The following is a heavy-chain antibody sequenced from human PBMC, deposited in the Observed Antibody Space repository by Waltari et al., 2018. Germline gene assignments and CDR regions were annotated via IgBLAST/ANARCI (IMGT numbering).Heavy chain of an antibody. CDR2: IYHSGST. CDR3: ARVEYDSSGYFDY. J-gene: IGHJ4*02. V-gene: IGHV4-38-2*01. CDR1: GYSISSGYY. D-gene: IGHD3-22*01. Sequence: QVQLQESGPGLVKPSETLSLTCAVSGYSISSGYYWGWIRQPPGKGLEWIGSIYHSGSTYYTPALKSRVTISVDTSKNQFSLKLSSVTAADTAVYYCARVEYDSSGYFDYWGQGTLVTVSS.